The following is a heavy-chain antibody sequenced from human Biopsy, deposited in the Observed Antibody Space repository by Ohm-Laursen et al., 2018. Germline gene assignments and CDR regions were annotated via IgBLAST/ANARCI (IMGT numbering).Heavy chain of an antibody. CDR1: GFTFSRYT. J-gene: IGHJ5*01. D-gene: IGHD2-8*02. CDR2: MSGSGRT. CDR3: VKDRDLNLLAWFDP. Sequence: SLRLSCAASGFTFSRYTMSWVRQTPGKGLEWVAAMSGSGRTYYADSVKGRFTISRDKSKNTLYLQLSILRAEDTAVYHRVKDRDLNLLAWFDPWGQGTLVTVSS. V-gene: IGHV3-23*01.